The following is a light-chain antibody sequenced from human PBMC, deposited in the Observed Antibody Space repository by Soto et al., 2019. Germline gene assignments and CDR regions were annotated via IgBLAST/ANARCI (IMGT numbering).Light chain of an antibody. Sequence: QSALTQPPSPSGAPGQSVTISCTGTHNEVCAYDYVSWYQQHPGKAPELIIYEVNQRPSGVPVRFSGSKSGNTASLTVSGLQAEDEADYYCNSYSGSSNFVVFGTGTRSPS. CDR1: HNEVCAYDY. CDR3: NSYSGSSNFVV. V-gene: IGLV2-8*01. J-gene: IGLJ1*01. CDR2: EVN.